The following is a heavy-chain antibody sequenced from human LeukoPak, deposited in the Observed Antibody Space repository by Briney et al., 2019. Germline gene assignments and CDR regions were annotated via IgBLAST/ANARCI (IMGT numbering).Heavy chain of an antibody. CDR2: IYTSGTT. Sequence: SETLSLTCTVSGGSISSYYWSWIRQPAGKGLEWIGRIYTSGTTNYNPSLKSRVTMSVDTSKNQFSLKLSSVTAADTAVYYCTRVMSGSGSYPNYFDYWGQGTLVTVSS. D-gene: IGHD3-10*01. V-gene: IGHV4-4*07. CDR3: TRVMSGSGSYPNYFDY. J-gene: IGHJ4*02. CDR1: GGSISSYY.